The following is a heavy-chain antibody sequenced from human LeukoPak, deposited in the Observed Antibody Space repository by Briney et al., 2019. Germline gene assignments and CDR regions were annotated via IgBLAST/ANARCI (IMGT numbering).Heavy chain of an antibody. D-gene: IGHD3-16*02. CDR3: ARDDRYYAD. Sequence: AGGSLRLSCAAAGFSVTSNYMSWVRQAPGKGLEWVSVTYSGGTTYYADSVKGRFTISRDTSKNTVYLQMNSLSAEDTAVYYCARDDRYYADWGQGTLVTVSS. CDR2: TYSGGTT. CDR1: GFSVTSNY. J-gene: IGHJ4*02. V-gene: IGHV3-53*01.